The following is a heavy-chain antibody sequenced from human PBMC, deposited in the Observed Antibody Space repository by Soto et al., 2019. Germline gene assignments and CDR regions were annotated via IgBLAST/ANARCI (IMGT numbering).Heavy chain of an antibody. CDR1: GFTFSSYG. D-gene: IGHD2-2*01. V-gene: IGHV3-30*18. CDR3: AKRDCIRTSCRQGYYYGMDV. J-gene: IGHJ6*02. CDR2: ISSDGSNK. Sequence: QVQLVESGGGVVQPRRSLRLSCAASGFTFSSYGMHWVRQAPGKGLEWVAVISSDGSNKYYADSVKGRFTISRDNSKSTLHLQMNSLRAEDTAVYYCAKRDCIRTSCRQGYYYGMDVWGQGTTVTVSS.